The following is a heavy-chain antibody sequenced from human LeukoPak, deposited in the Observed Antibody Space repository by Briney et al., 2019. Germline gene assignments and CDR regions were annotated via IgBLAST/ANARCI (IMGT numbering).Heavy chain of an antibody. CDR2: ISSSSSTI. D-gene: IGHD1-26*01. J-gene: IGHJ5*02. Sequence: PGGSLRLSCAASGFTFSSYSMNWVRQAPGKGLEWVSYISSSSSTIYYADSVKGRFTISRDNAKNSLYLQMNSLRAEDTAVYYCAREEPSGSYWGGWFDPWGQGTLVTVSS. CDR3: AREEPSGSYWGGWFDP. CDR1: GFTFSSYS. V-gene: IGHV3-48*01.